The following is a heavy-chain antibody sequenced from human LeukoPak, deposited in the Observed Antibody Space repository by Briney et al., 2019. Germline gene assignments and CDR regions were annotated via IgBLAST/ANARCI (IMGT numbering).Heavy chain of an antibody. CDR1: GGSISSHY. CDR3: ASQPLWFGELLYHLDY. CDR2: IYYSGST. V-gene: IGHV4-59*11. Sequence: SETLSLTCTVSGGSISSHYWSWIRQPPGKGLEWIGYIYYSGSTNYNPSLKSRVTISVDTSKNQFSLKLSSVTAADTAVYYCASQPLWFGELLYHLDYWGQGTLVTVSS. J-gene: IGHJ4*02. D-gene: IGHD3-10*01.